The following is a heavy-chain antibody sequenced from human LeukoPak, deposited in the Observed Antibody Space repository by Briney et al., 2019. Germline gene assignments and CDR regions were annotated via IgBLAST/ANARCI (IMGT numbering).Heavy chain of an antibody. J-gene: IGHJ2*01. CDR1: GGSISSYY. CDR3: ARWVYSNYDPYWYFDL. Sequence: SETLSLTCIVSGGSISSYYWSWIRQPPGKGLEWIGYIYYSGSTNYNPSLKSRVTISVDTSKNQFSLKLSSVTAADTAVYYCARWVYSNYDPYWYFDLWGRGTLVTVSS. D-gene: IGHD4-11*01. V-gene: IGHV4-59*01. CDR2: IYYSGST.